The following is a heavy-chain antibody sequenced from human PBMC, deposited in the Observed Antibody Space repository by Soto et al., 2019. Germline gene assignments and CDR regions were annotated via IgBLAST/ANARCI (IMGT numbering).Heavy chain of an antibody. CDR1: GFTFSTYS. Sequence: GGSLRLSCAASGFTFSTYSMNWVRQAPGKGLEWVSSISSSGTYIHYADSLKGRFTISRDNAKNSLYLQMISLRAEDTAVYYCERDHSDCSSTSCWGYYALDVWGQGTTVTVSS. D-gene: IGHD2-2*01. J-gene: IGHJ6*02. CDR3: ERDHSDCSSTSCWGYYALDV. V-gene: IGHV3-21*01. CDR2: ISSSGTYI.